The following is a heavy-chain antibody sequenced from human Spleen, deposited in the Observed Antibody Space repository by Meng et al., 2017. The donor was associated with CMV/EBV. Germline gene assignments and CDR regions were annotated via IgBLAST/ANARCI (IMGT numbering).Heavy chain of an antibody. CDR1: GGASSSRNW. J-gene: IGHJ4*02. CDR3: ARNIRGELRLGA. D-gene: IGHD3-16*01. Sequence: CAVSGGASSSRNWWSWVRQPPGKGLEWIGEIYHSGSTNYNPSLKSRVTISVDKSKNQFSLKLSSVTAADTAVYYCARNIRGELRLGAWGQGTLVTVSS. V-gene: IGHV4-4*02. CDR2: IYHSGST.